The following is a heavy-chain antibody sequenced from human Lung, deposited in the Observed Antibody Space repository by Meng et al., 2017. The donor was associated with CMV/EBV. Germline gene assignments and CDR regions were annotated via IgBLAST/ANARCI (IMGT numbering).Heavy chain of an antibody. CDR3: AKAFSASWYREYYDY. CDR2: ITASGGST. V-gene: IGHV3-23*01. D-gene: IGHD6-13*01. Sequence: SCAASEFTFSNYAMSWVRQAPGRVLKWVSAITASGGSTYYTDSVKGRFTVSRDNSKNTLYLQMNNLRAEDTAVFYCAKAFSASWYREYYDYWGQGAXVTVSS. CDR1: EFTFSNYA. J-gene: IGHJ4*02.